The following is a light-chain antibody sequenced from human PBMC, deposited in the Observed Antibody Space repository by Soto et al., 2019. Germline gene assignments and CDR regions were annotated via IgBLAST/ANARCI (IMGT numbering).Light chain of an antibody. CDR1: QSVGSN. Sequence: EVVMTQSPATLSVSPGERATLSCRASQSVGSNLAWYQQKPGQAPRLLIYGASTRATGIPARFSGSGSGTEFTLTISSLQSEDFAVYHCQQSNNWPPWTFGQGTKVDIX. J-gene: IGKJ1*01. CDR3: QQSNNWPPWT. V-gene: IGKV3-15*01. CDR2: GAS.